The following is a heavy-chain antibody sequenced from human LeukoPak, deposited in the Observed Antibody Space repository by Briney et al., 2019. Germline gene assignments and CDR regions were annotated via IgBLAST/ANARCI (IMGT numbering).Heavy chain of an antibody. V-gene: IGHV4-59*01. D-gene: IGHD6-6*01. CDR1: GGSISSYY. Sequence: SSETLSLTCTVSGGSISSYYWSWIRQPPGKGLEWIGYIHYSGGITYYNPSLKSRVTISVDTSKNQFSLKLSSVTAADTAVYYCARDGYSSSDAGWYFDLWGRGTLVTVSS. CDR3: ARDGYSSSDAGWYFDL. CDR2: IHYSGGIT. J-gene: IGHJ2*01.